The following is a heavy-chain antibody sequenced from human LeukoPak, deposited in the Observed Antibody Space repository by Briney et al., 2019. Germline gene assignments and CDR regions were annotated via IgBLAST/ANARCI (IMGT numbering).Heavy chain of an antibody. CDR1: GFTFEDYA. Sequence: GGSLRLSCAASGFTFEDYAMHWVRQAPGKGLEWVSGISWNSGSIGYADSVKGRFTISRDNAKNSLYLQMNSLRAEDMALYYCAKAAYGSYYYYMDVWGKGTTVTVSS. V-gene: IGHV3-9*03. CDR2: ISWNSGSI. D-gene: IGHD3-10*01. J-gene: IGHJ6*03. CDR3: AKAAYGSYYYYMDV.